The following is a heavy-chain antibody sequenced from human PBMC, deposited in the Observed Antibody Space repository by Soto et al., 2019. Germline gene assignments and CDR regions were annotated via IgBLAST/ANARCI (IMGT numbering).Heavy chain of an antibody. Sequence: GGSLRLSCAASGFTFRSHGMHWVRQAPGKGLEWVAIISYDGSNKEYADSVEGRFTISRDNSKNTLYLQMNSLRAEDTAVYYCAKDREKQLINYLGHWGQGTLVTVSS. J-gene: IGHJ4*02. D-gene: IGHD6-13*01. V-gene: IGHV3-30*18. CDR2: ISYDGSNK. CDR3: AKDREKQLINYLGH. CDR1: GFTFRSHG.